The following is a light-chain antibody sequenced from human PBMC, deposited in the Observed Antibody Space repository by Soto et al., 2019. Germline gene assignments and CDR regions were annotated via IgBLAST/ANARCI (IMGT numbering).Light chain of an antibody. CDR1: QSVSSN. J-gene: IGKJ3*01. CDR3: QQYNIWPRA. Sequence: RVRTQPVATLSVTPGEKGMLSCRASQSVSSNLAWFQQKPGQAPRLLIYGASTRATGIPARFSGSGSGTEFTLTISSLQSEDSAVYYCQQYNIWPRAFGPGTKVDI. V-gene: IGKV3-15*01. CDR2: GAS.